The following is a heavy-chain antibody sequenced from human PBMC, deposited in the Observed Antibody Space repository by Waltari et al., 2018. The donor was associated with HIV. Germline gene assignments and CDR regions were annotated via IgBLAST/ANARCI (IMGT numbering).Heavy chain of an antibody. CDR3: TRILLYDSLFPYYFDY. J-gene: IGHJ4*02. Sequence: EVQLVESGGGLVQPGRSLRLSCTASGFTFGDYAMNWVRQAPGKGLEWVGFIRSKAYGGTTEYAASVKGRFTISRDDSKSIAYLQMNSLKTEDTAVYYCTRILLYDSLFPYYFDYWGQGTLVTVSS. CDR1: GFTFGDYA. CDR2: IRSKAYGGTT. V-gene: IGHV3-49*04. D-gene: IGHD3-22*01.